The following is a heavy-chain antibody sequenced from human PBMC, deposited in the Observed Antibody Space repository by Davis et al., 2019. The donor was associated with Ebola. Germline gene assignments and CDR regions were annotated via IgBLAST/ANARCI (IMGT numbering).Heavy chain of an antibody. CDR2: INPHNGNT. CDR1: GYTFTSYG. J-gene: IGHJ6*04. V-gene: IGHV1-18*04. CDR3: ARVEEVGSGWYVGYYYGMDV. D-gene: IGHD6-19*01. Sequence: ASVKVSCKASGYTFTSYGITWVRQAPGQGLEWMGWINPHNGNTNYAQNVQGRVTMTTDTSTSTAYMELRSLRSDDTAVYYCARVEEVGSGWYVGYYYGMDVWGKGTTVTVSS.